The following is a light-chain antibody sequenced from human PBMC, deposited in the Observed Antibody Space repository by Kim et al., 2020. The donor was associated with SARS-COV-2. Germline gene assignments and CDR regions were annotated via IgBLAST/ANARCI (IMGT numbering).Light chain of an antibody. CDR2: EVT. V-gene: IGLV2-23*02. J-gene: IGLJ2*01. Sequence: QSALTQPASMSGSPGQSITISCTGTSSDIGNHNLFSWYQQHPSKPPKVIIFEVTKRPSGVSDLFSGSKAGNTASLTISGLQAEDEADYYCCSHATDRAVVFGGGTQLTVL. CDR3: CSHATDRAVV. CDR1: SSDIGNHNL.